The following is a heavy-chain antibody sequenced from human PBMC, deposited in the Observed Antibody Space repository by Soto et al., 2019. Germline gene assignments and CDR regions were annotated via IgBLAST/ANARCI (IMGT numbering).Heavy chain of an antibody. CDR3: AKDGLFWSSYPGILAY. V-gene: IGHV3-23*01. Sequence: EVQLLESGGGLVQPGGSLRLSCAASGFTFSSYAMSWVRQAPGKGLEWVSAISGSGGSTYYADSVKGRFTISRDNSKNTLYLQMNSLRAEDTAVYYCAKDGLFWSSYPGILAYWGQGTLVTVSS. CDR2: ISGSGGST. J-gene: IGHJ4*02. CDR1: GFTFSSYA. D-gene: IGHD3-3*01.